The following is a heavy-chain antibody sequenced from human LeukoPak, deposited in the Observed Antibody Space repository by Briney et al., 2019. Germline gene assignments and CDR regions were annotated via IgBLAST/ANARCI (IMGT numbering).Heavy chain of an antibody. J-gene: IGHJ4*02. CDR3: ARGYKYAFDN. CDR1: GFRFSDYS. V-gene: IGHV3-48*01. D-gene: IGHD5-24*01. CDR2: IGISSGNT. Sequence: PGGSLRLSCAASGFRFSDYSMNWVRQAPGKGLEWISYIGISSGNTNYADSVKGRFTISGDKAKNSLYLQMNSLRVEDTAVYYCARGYKYAFDNWGQGTLVTVSS.